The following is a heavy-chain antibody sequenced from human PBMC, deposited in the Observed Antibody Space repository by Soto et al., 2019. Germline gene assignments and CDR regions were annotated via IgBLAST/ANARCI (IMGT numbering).Heavy chain of an antibody. V-gene: IGHV6-1*01. CDR3: VLESGYDYVFDY. Sequence: KQSQTLSLTCAISGDSVSSNSAAWNWIRQSPSRGLEWLGRTYYRSKWYNDYAVSVKSRITINPDTSKNQFSLQLNSVTPEDTAVYYCVLESGYDYVFDYWGQGTLVTVSS. D-gene: IGHD5-12*01. CDR1: GDSVSSNSAA. J-gene: IGHJ4*02. CDR2: TYYRSKWYN.